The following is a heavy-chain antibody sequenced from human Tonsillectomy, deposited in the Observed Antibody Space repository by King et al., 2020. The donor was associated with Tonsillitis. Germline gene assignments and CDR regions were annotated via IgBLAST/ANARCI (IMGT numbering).Heavy chain of an antibody. Sequence: QLQESGPGLVKPSETLSLICNVSGASISSTNYFWGWIRQPPGKVLEWIGSMYYSGSTHYNPSLKSRVTISIDTSKNQFSLNLSSVTAADTAVYYCARQREDYHILTGSTSSFDYWGQGTLVTVSS. D-gene: IGHD3-9*01. J-gene: IGHJ4*02. CDR2: MYYSGST. CDR1: GASISSTNYF. V-gene: IGHV4-39*07. CDR3: ARQREDYHILTGSTSSFDY.